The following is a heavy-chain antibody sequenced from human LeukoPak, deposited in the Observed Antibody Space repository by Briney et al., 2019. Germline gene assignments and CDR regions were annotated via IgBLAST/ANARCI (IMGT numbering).Heavy chain of an antibody. CDR1: GYTFTSYG. Sequence: ASVKVSCKASGYTFTSYGISWVRQAPGQGLEWMGWISAYNGNTNYAQKLQGRVTMTTDTSTSTAYMELRSLRSDDTAVYYCAREGSVRPSMRNRNALMYVSFQYYDFWSGPDYWGQGTLVTVSS. CDR2: ISAYNGNT. V-gene: IGHV1-18*01. D-gene: IGHD3-3*01. CDR3: AREGSVRPSMRNRNALMYVSFQYYDFWSGPDY. J-gene: IGHJ4*02.